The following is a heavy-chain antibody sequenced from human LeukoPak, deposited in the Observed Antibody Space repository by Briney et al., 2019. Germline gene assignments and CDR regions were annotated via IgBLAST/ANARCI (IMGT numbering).Heavy chain of an antibody. D-gene: IGHD6-19*01. Sequence: GGSLRLSCAASGFTFSSYWMHWVRQAPGKGLVWVSRINSDGYSISYADSVKGRFTISRDNAKNTLYLQMNSLKAEDTAVYYCARGEAVAGTDYWGQGTQVAVSS. CDR3: ARGEAVAGTDY. CDR2: INSDGYSI. CDR1: GFTFSSYW. J-gene: IGHJ4*02. V-gene: IGHV3-74*01.